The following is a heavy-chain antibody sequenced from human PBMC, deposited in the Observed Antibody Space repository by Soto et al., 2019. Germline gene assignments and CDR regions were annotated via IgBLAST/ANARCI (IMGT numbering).Heavy chain of an antibody. CDR3: AKAARGGYSYENYDY. Sequence: PGGSLRLSCAASGFTFTYYAMSWIRQAPGKGLEWVSSISNSGGNTNYADSVRGRFTISRDNSKNTLYLQINSLRVEDTALYYCAKAARGGYSYENYDYWGQGTLVTVSS. CDR2: ISNSGGNT. V-gene: IGHV3-23*01. D-gene: IGHD5-18*01. CDR1: GFTFTYYA. J-gene: IGHJ4*02.